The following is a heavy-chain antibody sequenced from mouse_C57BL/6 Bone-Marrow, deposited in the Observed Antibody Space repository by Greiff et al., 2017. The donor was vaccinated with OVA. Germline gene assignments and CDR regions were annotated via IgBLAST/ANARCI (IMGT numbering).Heavy chain of an antibody. CDR1: GYTFTSYW. V-gene: IGHV1-50*01. CDR3: ARRGWDWYFDV. D-gene: IGHD1-1*02. Sequence: VQGVESGAELVKPGASVKLSCKASGYTFTSYWMQWVKQRPGQGLEWIGEIDPSDSYTNYNQKFKGKATLTVDTSSSTAYMQLSSLTSEDSAVYYCARRGWDWYFDVWGTGTTVTVSS. CDR2: IDPSDSYT. J-gene: IGHJ1*03.